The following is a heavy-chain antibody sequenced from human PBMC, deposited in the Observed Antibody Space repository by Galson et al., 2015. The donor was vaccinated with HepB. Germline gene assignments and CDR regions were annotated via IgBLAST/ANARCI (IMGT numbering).Heavy chain of an antibody. J-gene: IGHJ4*02. V-gene: IGHV1-46*01. D-gene: IGHD3-22*01. Sequence: QSGAEVKKPGASVKVSCKASGYTFTSYYMHWVRQAPGQGLEWMGIINPSGGSTSYAQKFQGRVTMTRDTSTSTVYMELSSLRSEDTAVYYCARDWVDSSGYYWHFDYWGQGTLVTVSS. CDR2: INPSGGST. CDR1: GYTFTSYY. CDR3: ARDWVDSSGYYWHFDY.